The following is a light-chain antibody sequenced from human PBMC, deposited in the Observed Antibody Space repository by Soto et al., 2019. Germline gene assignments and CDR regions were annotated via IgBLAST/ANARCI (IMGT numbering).Light chain of an antibody. V-gene: IGKV1-5*03. CDR2: KAS. CDR3: QQYNSVSLLT. Sequence: DIQMTQSPSILSASVGDRVTITCRASQSISSWLAWYQQKPGKAPNLLIYKASHLENGVPSRFSGSGSGTEFTLTISSLQPDDFATYYCQQYNSVSLLTFGGGTKVDIK. J-gene: IGKJ4*01. CDR1: QSISSW.